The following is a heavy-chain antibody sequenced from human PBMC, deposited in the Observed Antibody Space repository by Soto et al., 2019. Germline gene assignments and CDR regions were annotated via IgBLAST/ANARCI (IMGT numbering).Heavy chain of an antibody. V-gene: IGHV1-2*04. CDR3: ARESGGAMATLYYYYFYMDV. CDR1: GYAFSEYY. D-gene: IGHD3-16*01. Sequence: QVQLVQSGAEVKKPGAAVKVSCKASGYAFSEYYMHWMRQAPGQGLEWLGLINPNSGRTKTAQKCQGWVTMARDTSIRTAYMESSWLKSEDTDVYYCARESGGAMATLYYYYFYMDVWGKGTTVTVSS. CDR2: INPNSGRT. J-gene: IGHJ6*03.